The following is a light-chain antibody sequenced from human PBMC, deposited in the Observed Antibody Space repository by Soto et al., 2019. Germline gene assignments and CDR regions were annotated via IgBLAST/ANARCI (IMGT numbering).Light chain of an antibody. Sequence: VIWMTQSPSLLSASIGDRVTINCRMSQGIGSYLAWYQQKPGKAPDLLIYAASTLQSGVPSRFSGSGSGTDFTLTISCLQSEDFATYYCQQYYTLPPTFGQGTKVEIK. CDR2: AAS. V-gene: IGKV1D-8*01. J-gene: IGKJ1*01. CDR1: QGIGSY. CDR3: QQYYTLPPT.